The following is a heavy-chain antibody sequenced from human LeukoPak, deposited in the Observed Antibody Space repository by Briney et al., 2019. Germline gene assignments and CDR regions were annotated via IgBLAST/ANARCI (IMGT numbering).Heavy chain of an antibody. D-gene: IGHD3-10*01. Sequence: SETLSLTCTVSGGSISSGGYYWSWIRQHPGKGLEWIRYIYYSGSTYYNPSLKSRVTISVDTSKNQFSLKLSSVTAADTAVYYCASKDRGINAFDIWGQGTMVTVSS. CDR1: GGSISSGGYY. CDR3: ASKDRGINAFDI. V-gene: IGHV4-31*03. CDR2: IYYSGST. J-gene: IGHJ3*02.